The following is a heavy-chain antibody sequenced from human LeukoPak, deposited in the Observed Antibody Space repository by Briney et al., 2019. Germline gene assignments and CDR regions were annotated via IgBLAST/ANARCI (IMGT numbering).Heavy chain of an antibody. Sequence: GGSLSLSCAAPGFTFSSYGMTWVRQAPGKGLEWVAFIRYDGSNKYYADSVKGRFTISRDNSKNTLYLQMNSLRAEDTAVYYCAKARGIVGAIGREIDWGQGTLVTVSS. D-gene: IGHD1-26*01. J-gene: IGHJ4*02. CDR1: GFTFSSYG. V-gene: IGHV3-30*02. CDR2: IRYDGSNK. CDR3: AKARGIVGAIGREID.